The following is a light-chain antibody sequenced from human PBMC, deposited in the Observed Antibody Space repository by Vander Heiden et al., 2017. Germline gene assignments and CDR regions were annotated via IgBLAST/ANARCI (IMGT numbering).Light chain of an antibody. CDR2: SSN. V-gene: IGLV1-47*01. J-gene: IGLJ3*02. CDR3: ASWDDSGRGRV. Sequence: SVLTQPPSPSGPPGRPVTISCSGSRSNIGSSYAYWYQQIPGTAPTLVIHSSNQRPSGVPERFSGSNSGTSASLAISGLRAEDEAYYYCASWDDSGRGRVFGGGTKLTVL. CDR1: RSNIGSSY.